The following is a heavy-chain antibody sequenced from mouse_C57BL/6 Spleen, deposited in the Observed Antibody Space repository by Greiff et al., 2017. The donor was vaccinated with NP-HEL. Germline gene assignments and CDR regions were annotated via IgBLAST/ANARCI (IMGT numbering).Heavy chain of an antibody. Sequence: QVQLQQPGAELVMPGASVKLSCKASGYTFTSYWMHWVKQRPGQGLEWIGEIDPSDSYTNYNQKFKGKSTLTVDKSSSTAYMQLSSLTSEDSAVYYCHSNYGYFDVWGTGTTVTVSS. CDR2: IDPSDSYT. D-gene: IGHD2-5*01. V-gene: IGHV1-69*01. CDR3: HSNYGYFDV. CDR1: GYTFTSYW. J-gene: IGHJ1*03.